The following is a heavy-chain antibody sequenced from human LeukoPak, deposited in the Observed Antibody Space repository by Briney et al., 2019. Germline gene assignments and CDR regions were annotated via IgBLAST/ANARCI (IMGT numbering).Heavy chain of an antibody. CDR1: GFTFSSYA. Sequence: GGSLRLSCAASGFTFSSYAMSWVRQAPGKGLEWVSAISGSGGSTYYADPVKGRFTISRDNSKNTLYLQMNSLSAEDTAVYYCAKTRDYDSSGYSTTPYFDYWGQGTLVTVSS. CDR3: AKTRDYDSSGYSTTPYFDY. J-gene: IGHJ4*02. V-gene: IGHV3-23*01. CDR2: ISGSGGST. D-gene: IGHD3-22*01.